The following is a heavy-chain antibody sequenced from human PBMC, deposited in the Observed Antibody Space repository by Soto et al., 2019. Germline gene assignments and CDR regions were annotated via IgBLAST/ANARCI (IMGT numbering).Heavy chain of an antibody. CDR3: ARQLGHDILTGGSYCMDV. V-gene: IGHV4-39*01. CDR1: GGSISSSSYY. J-gene: IGHJ6*02. CDR2: IYYSGST. D-gene: IGHD3-9*01. Sequence: SETLSLTCTVSGGSISSSSYYWGWIRQPPGKGLEWIGSIYYSGSTYYNPSLKSRVTISVDTSKNQFSLKLSSVTAADTAVYYCARQLGHDILTGGSYCMDVWGQGTTVTVSS.